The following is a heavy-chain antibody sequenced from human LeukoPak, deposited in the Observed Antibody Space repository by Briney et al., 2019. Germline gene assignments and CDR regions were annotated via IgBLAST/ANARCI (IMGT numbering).Heavy chain of an antibody. CDR3: ARHGGIWFGEFPFDY. Sequence: SETLSLTCNVSGDSITSYYWSWIRQPPGKGLEWIGYIYYSGSTNYNPSLKSRVTISVDTSKNQFSLKLSSVTAADTAVYYCARHGGIWFGEFPFDYWGQGTLVTVSS. CDR2: IYYSGST. CDR1: GDSITSYY. D-gene: IGHD3-10*01. J-gene: IGHJ4*02. V-gene: IGHV4-59*08.